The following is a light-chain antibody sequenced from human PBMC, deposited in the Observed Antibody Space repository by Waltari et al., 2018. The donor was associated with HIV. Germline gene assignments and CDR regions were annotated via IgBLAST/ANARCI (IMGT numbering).Light chain of an antibody. Sequence: QTVVTQEPSLTLAPGGTITLTCRSVTGPVSSAHYTHWFQQTPGQPPRQLVYSSNRRHSATPARFSASLVGDRAALTLSNVWPDDQAVYFCMLFFRSSYLFGGGTKVTVL. CDR2: SSN. CDR1: TGPVSSAHY. CDR3: MLFFRSSYL. V-gene: IGLV7-43*01. J-gene: IGLJ2*01.